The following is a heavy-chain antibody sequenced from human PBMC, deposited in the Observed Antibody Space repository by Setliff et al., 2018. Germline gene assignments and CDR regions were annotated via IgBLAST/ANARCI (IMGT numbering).Heavy chain of an antibody. J-gene: IGHJ3*02. CDR2: INHSGST. D-gene: IGHD5-12*01. CDR1: GGSFSGYY. Sequence: PSETLSLTCAVYGGSFSGYYWSWIRQPPGKGLEWIGEINHSGSTKYNPSLKSRVTISVDTSKNQFSLKLSSVTAADTAVYYCTRGPDGYTYQGAFDIWGQGTMVTVSS. V-gene: IGHV4-34*01. CDR3: TRGPDGYTYQGAFDI.